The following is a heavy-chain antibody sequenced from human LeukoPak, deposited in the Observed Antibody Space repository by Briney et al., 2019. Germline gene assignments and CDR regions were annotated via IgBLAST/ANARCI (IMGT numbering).Heavy chain of an antibody. Sequence: SETLSLTCGVSGGSISGTNWWSWVRQPPGQGLEWIGEISLARQTNYNPSLNGRVTMSLDKSSNQLSLHLTSVTAADTATYYCSRESGPFCPFGYWGQGTLVIVSS. CDR3: SRESGPFCPFGY. D-gene: IGHD1-26*01. J-gene: IGHJ4*02. V-gene: IGHV4/OR15-8*02. CDR1: GGSISGTNW. CDR2: ISLARQT.